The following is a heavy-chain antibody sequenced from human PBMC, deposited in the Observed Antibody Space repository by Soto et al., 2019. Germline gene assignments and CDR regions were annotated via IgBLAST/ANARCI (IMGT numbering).Heavy chain of an antibody. CDR2: ISYDGSNI. Sequence: GGSLRLSCAASGFTFSSYAMHWVRQAPGKGLEWEAVISYDGSNIYYADSVKGRFTISRDNAKNSLYLQMNRLRAEDTAVYYCAREQYYGMDVWGQGTTVTVSS. J-gene: IGHJ6*02. D-gene: IGHD4-4*01. CDR3: AREQYYGMDV. CDR1: GFTFSSYA. V-gene: IGHV3-30-3*01.